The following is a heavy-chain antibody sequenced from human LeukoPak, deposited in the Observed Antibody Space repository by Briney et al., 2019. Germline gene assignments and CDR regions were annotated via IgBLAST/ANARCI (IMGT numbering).Heavy chain of an antibody. CDR3: ARGIYYGSGSYPPPSDY. Sequence: SETLSLTCTVSGGSISSYYWSWIRQPPGKGLEWIGEINHSGSTNYNPSLKSRVTISVDTSKNQFSLKLSSVTAADTAVYYCARGIYYGSGSYPPPSDYWGQGTLVTVSS. CDR2: INHSGST. J-gene: IGHJ4*02. CDR1: GGSISSYY. V-gene: IGHV4-34*01. D-gene: IGHD3-10*01.